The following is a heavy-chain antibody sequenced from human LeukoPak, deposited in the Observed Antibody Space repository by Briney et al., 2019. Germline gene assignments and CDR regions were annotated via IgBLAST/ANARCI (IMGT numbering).Heavy chain of an antibody. D-gene: IGHD3-16*01. Sequence: GSLRLSCAASGFTFSSYVMHWVRQAPGKGLEWVAIISYDGSNEYYADSVKGRFTISRDNSKNTLYLQMNSLRAADTAVYYCARDLSTVGGSFGYWGQGTLVTVSS. CDR2: ISYDGSNE. CDR1: GFTFSSYV. J-gene: IGHJ4*02. V-gene: IGHV3-30*04. CDR3: ARDLSTVGGSFGY.